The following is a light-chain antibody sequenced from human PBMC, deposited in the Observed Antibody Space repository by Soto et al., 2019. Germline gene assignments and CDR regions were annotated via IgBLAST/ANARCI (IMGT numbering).Light chain of an antibody. CDR1: QSMSGN. CDR3: QQYNTWPPIT. V-gene: IGKV3-15*01. J-gene: IGKJ5*01. Sequence: EVVLTLSPGTLSLSSWGSGTLSCSGSQSMSGNLAWYQQKPGQAPRLLIHHATARATGIPTRFSGSGSGTEFTLTISSLQPEDFAVYYCQQYNTWPPITFGQGTRLEIK. CDR2: HAT.